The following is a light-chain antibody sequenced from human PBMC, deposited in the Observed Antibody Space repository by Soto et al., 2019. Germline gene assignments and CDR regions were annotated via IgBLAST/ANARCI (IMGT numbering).Light chain of an antibody. Sequence: EIVMTPSPVTLSVSPGERATLSCRASQNISRSLAWYQQKPGQGPSLLIYGTSTRAGGVPARFSGGGSGTEFTLTISSLQPDDFATYYCQQYNSYSQKFGQGTKGDIK. V-gene: IGKV3-15*01. J-gene: IGKJ1*01. CDR2: GTS. CDR3: QQYNSYSQK. CDR1: QNISRS.